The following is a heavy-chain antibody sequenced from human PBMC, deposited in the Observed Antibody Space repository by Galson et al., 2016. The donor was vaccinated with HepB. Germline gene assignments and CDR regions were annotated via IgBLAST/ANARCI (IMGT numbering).Heavy chain of an antibody. D-gene: IGHD3-9*01. CDR1: GFSLTTTGVA. CDR2: VYWDDDT. Sequence: PALVKPTQTLTLTCSFSGFSLTTTGVAVGWIRQPPGKALEWLALVYWDDDTRDSPYLKSRLTITKDTPKNQVVLSMTNMDPVDTATYYCAHSTNYDTLTGYFPHAFDVWDQGTMVTVSS. V-gene: IGHV2-5*02. CDR3: AHSTNYDTLTGYFPHAFDV. J-gene: IGHJ3*01.